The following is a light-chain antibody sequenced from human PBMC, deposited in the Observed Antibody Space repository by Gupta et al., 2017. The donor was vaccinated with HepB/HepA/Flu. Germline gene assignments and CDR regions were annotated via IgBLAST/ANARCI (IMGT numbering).Light chain of an antibody. V-gene: IGLV2-14*03. CDR2: DVS. J-gene: IGLJ1*01. Sequence: QSALTQSASVSGSLGQSITISCTGNSSDVGTYNFVSWYQYHPGKAPKLLIYDVSNRRSGISNRFSGSKSGATAALTISGLQAEDEADYYCSTTATNGSLYIFGTGTKVTVL. CDR3: STTATNGSLYI. CDR1: SSDVGTYNF.